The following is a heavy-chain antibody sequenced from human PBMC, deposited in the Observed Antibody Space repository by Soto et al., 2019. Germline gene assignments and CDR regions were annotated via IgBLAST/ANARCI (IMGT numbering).Heavy chain of an antibody. J-gene: IGHJ6*02. CDR3: ARGVLLAPDV. D-gene: IGHD1-26*01. V-gene: IGHV4-59*08. Sequence: PSETLSLTCSVSGGSITSHYWTWVRQPPGKGLEWIGYMYYSGRTNYNPSLKSRVTVSIDPSKNQFSLQMSSITAADTAVYYCARGVLLAPDVWGQGTTVTV. CDR2: MYYSGRT. CDR1: GGSITSHY.